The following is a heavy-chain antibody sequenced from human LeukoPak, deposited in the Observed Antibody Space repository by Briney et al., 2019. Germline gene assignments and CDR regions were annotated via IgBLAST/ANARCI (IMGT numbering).Heavy chain of an antibody. J-gene: IGHJ3*02. Sequence: GGSLRLSCAASGFTFSDYYMSWIRQAPGKGLEWVSYISSSGGTIYYADSVKGRFTISRDNAKNSLYLQMSSLRAEDTAVYYCAREPAAGAFDIWGQGTMVTVSS. V-gene: IGHV3-11*01. CDR3: AREPAAGAFDI. D-gene: IGHD2-2*01. CDR2: ISSSGGTI. CDR1: GFTFSDYY.